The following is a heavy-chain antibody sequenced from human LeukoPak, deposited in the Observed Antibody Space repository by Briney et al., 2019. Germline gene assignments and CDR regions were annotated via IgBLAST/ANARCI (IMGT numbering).Heavy chain of an antibody. CDR2: INPNSGGT. CDR3: ARDRSGWEIDY. J-gene: IGHJ4*02. D-gene: IGHD6-19*01. V-gene: IGHV1-2*02. CDR1: GYTFTGYY. Sequence: GASVRVSCKASGYTFTGYYMHWVRQAPGQGLEWLGWINPNSGGTNYAQKFQGRVTMTRDTSISTAYMELSRLRSDDTAVYYCARDRSGWEIDYWGQGTLVTVSS.